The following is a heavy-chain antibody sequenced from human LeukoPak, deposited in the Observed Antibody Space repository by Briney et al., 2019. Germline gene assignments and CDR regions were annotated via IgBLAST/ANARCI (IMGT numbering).Heavy chain of an antibody. D-gene: IGHD5-12*01. CDR1: GFTFSNHW. CDR2: IDEDGDVK. V-gene: IGHV3-7*01. Sequence: PGGSLRLSRAASGFTFSNHWMAWVRQTPGKGPEWVANIDEDGDVKSYAESVKGRFTVSRDNGRTSVYLQMNSLRAEDTAMYYCARHVPRGRSDFDCWGQGALVTVS. CDR3: ARHVPRGRSDFDC. J-gene: IGHJ4*02.